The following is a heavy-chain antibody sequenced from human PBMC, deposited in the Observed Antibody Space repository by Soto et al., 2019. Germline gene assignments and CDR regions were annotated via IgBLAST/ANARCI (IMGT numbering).Heavy chain of an antibody. V-gene: IGHV4-39*01. CDR1: GGSISSSSYY. CDR3: AKLYSSSDYYYGMDV. D-gene: IGHD6-6*01. J-gene: IGHJ6*02. CDR2: IYYSGST. Sequence: SETLSLTCTVSGGSISSSSYYWGWIRQPPGKGLEWIGSIYYSGSTYYNPSLKSRVTISVDTSKNQFSLKLSSVTAADTAVYYCAKLYSSSDYYYGMDVWGQGTTVTVSS.